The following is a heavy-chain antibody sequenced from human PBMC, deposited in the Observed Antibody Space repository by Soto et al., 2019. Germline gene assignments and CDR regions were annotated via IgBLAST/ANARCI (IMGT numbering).Heavy chain of an antibody. CDR3: AGSYKYGSGTFDAFDI. CDR2: IIPIFGTT. V-gene: IGHV1-69*01. J-gene: IGHJ3*02. CDR1: GGTFSSYA. Sequence: QVQLVQSGTEVKKPGSSVNVSCKASGGTFSSYAISWVRQAPGQGLEWMGGIIPIFGTTNYAQRFKGRVSITADESTSTTYMELSSLRSEDTAVYYCAGSYKYGSGTFDAFDIWGQGTLVTVSS. D-gene: IGHD3-10*01.